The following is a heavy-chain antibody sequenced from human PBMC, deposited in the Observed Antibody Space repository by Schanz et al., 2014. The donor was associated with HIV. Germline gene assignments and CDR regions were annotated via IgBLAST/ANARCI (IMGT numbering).Heavy chain of an antibody. D-gene: IGHD4-17*01. CDR1: GFTFNDYG. CDR2: IWYDGRNK. V-gene: IGHV3-33*06. J-gene: IGHJ4*02. Sequence: QVQLVESGGGVVQPGRSLRLSCAASGFTFNDYGMHWVRQAPGKGLEWVVVIWYDGRNKYYADSVKGRFTISRDNSKNTLYLQMNSLRAEDTAVYYCAKGTIFHGDCLDYWGQGTLVTVSS. CDR3: AKGTIFHGDCLDY.